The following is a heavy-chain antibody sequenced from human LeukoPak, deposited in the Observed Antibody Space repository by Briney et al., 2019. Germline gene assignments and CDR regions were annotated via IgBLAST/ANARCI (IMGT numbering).Heavy chain of an antibody. V-gene: IGHV4-30-2*01. CDR2: IYHSGST. CDR3: ASSVWVGSWFDP. CDR1: GGSISSGGYS. J-gene: IGHJ5*02. Sequence: PSQTLSLTCAVSGGSISSGGYSWSWIRQPPGKGLEWIGYIYHSGSTYYNPSLKSRVTISVDRSKNQFSLKLSSVTAADTAVYYCASSVWVGSWFDPWGQGTLVTVSS. D-gene: IGHD3-10*01.